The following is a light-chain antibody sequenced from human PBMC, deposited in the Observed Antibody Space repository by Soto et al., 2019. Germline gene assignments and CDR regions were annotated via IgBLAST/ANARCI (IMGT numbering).Light chain of an antibody. CDR3: AAWDDSLSGHVV. V-gene: IGLV1-47*01. CDR1: SSNIGSNY. J-gene: IGLJ2*01. CDR2: RNX. Sequence: QSVLTQPPSASGTPGQRVTISCSGSSSNIGSNYVYWYQQLPGTAPKLLIYRNXXXPSXXXDXFSGXXXXXXXXXXXXXXXXEDEADYYCAAWDDSLSGHVVFGGGTKVTVL.